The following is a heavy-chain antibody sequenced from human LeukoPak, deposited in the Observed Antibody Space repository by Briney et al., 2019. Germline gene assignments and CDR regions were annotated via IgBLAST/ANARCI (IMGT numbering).Heavy chain of an antibody. CDR2: IHHSGST. D-gene: IGHD3-9*01. V-gene: IGHV4-34*01. J-gene: IGHJ3*02. Sequence: SETLSLTCAFYGGSFSGYHWSWIRQPPGKGLECIGEIHHSGSTNYNPSLKSRVTISVDTSKNQFFLKLSSVTAADTAVYYCARTPIYDISTGLPFDIWGQGTMVTVSS. CDR3: ARTPIYDISTGLPFDI. CDR1: GGSFSGYH.